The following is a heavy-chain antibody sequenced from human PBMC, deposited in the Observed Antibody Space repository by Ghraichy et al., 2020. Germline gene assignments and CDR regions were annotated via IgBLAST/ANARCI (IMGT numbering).Heavy chain of an antibody. CDR2: IGTAGDT. V-gene: IGHV3-13*01. J-gene: IGHJ5*02. Sequence: GESLNISCAASGFTFSSYDMHWVRQATGKGLEWVSAIGTAGDTYYPGSVKGRFTISRENAKNSLYLQMNSLRAGDTAVYYCVRGWGSGWSTDNWFDPWGQGTLVTVSS. CDR3: VRGWGSGWSTDNWFDP. D-gene: IGHD6-19*01. CDR1: GFTFSSYD.